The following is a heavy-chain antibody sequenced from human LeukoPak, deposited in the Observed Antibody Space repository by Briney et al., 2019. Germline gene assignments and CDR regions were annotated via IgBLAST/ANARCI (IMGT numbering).Heavy chain of an antibody. CDR2: ICYDGSNK. Sequence: GGSLRLSCAASGFTFSSYGMHWVRQAPGKGVEWVGVICYDGSNKYYADSVKGRFTISRDNSKNTLYLQMNSLRAEDTAVYYCARDLNYGGSGSYYHYYYYSGMDVWGQGTTVTVSS. V-gene: IGHV3-33*01. CDR1: GFTFSSYG. J-gene: IGHJ6*02. D-gene: IGHD3-10*01. CDR3: ARDLNYGGSGSYYHYYYYSGMDV.